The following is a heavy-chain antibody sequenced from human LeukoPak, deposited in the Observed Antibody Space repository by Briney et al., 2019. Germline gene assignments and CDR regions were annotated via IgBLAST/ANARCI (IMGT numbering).Heavy chain of an antibody. CDR3: ARVGTTGYYQL. CDR1: GFTVSSNY. CDR2: IYSGGST. V-gene: IGHV3-53*01. Sequence: PGGSLGLSCAASGFTVSSNYMSWVRQAPRKGLEWVSVIYSGGSTYYADSVKGRFTISRDNSKNTLYLQMNSLRAEDTAVYYCARVGTTGYYQLWGQGTLVTVSS. D-gene: IGHD3-9*01. J-gene: IGHJ4*02.